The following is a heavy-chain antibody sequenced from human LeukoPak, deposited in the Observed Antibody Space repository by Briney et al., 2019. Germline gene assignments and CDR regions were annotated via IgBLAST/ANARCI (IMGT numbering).Heavy chain of an antibody. Sequence: GGSLRLSCGASGFTFDDYWMSWVRQAPGQGLEWVANINQDGSEKYYLDTAKGRFTISRDNARNSLYLQVNSLRAEDTAVYYCARVFQSIALDYWGQGTLVTVSS. V-gene: IGHV3-7*01. CDR2: INQDGSEK. D-gene: IGHD2-15*01. CDR1: GFTFDDYW. J-gene: IGHJ4*02. CDR3: ARVFQSIALDY.